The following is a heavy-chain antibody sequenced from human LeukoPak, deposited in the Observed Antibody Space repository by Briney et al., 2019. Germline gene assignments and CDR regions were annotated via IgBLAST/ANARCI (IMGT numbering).Heavy chain of an antibody. J-gene: IGHJ4*02. D-gene: IGHD4-17*01. CDR2: ISGSGGST. CDR3: GRGHYGIDY. CDR1: GFTFSSCG. Sequence: AGGSLRLSCAASGFTFSSCGMSWVRQAPGKGLEWVSAISGSGGSTYYADSVKGRFTISRDNARNSLYLQMNSLRVEDTAVYYCGRGHYGIDYWGQGTLVTVSS. V-gene: IGHV3-23*01.